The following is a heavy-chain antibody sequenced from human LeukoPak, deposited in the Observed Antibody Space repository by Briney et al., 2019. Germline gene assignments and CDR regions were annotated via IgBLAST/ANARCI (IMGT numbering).Heavy chain of an antibody. Sequence: GGSLRLSCVASGFSFNFYSVNWVRQAPGKGLEWISYFTTTDSTIYYAGSVKGRFTVSSDIATKSHFLQMHSLGVEDTAIYYCATSTTWELPRFDYWGQGALVTVSS. CDR3: ATSTTWELPRFDY. J-gene: IGHJ4*02. V-gene: IGHV3-48*01. CDR2: FTTTDSTI. CDR1: GFSFNFYS. D-gene: IGHD1-1*01.